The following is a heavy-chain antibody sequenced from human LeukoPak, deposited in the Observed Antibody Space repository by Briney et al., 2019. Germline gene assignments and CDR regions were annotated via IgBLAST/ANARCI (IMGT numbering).Heavy chain of an antibody. CDR3: AKDSHWILFDD. CDR2: ISGSGGST. J-gene: IGHJ4*02. CDR1: GFTFSSYA. V-gene: IGHV3-23*01. D-gene: IGHD2-2*03. Sequence: GGSLRLSCAASGFTFSSYAMSWVRQAPGKGLEWVSAISGSGGSTYYADSVKGRFTISRDNSKSTLYLQMNSLRDEDTAVYYCAKDSHWILFDDWGQGTLVTVSS.